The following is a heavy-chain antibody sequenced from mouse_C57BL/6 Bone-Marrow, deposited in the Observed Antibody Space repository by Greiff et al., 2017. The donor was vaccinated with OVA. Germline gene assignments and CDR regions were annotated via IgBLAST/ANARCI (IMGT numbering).Heavy chain of an antibody. Sequence: DVKLQESGPGLVKPSQSLSLTCSVTGYSITSGYYWNWIRQFPGNKLEWMGYISYDGSNNYNPSLKNRISITRDTSKNQFFLKLNSVTTEDTATYYCAREGWLPRRYFDVWGTGTTVTVSS. CDR2: ISYDGSN. J-gene: IGHJ1*03. CDR3: AREGWLPRRYFDV. D-gene: IGHD2-3*01. CDR1: GYSITSGYY. V-gene: IGHV3-6*01.